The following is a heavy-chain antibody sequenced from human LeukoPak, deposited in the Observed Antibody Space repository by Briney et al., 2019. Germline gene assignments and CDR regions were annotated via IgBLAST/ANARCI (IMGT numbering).Heavy chain of an antibody. CDR1: GGSISSGDYY. CDR3: ASSYGYYYYMDV. V-gene: IGHV4-30-4*08. CDR2: IDYSGST. J-gene: IGHJ6*03. D-gene: IGHD3-10*01. Sequence: PSQTLSLTCTVSGGSISSGDYYWSWIRQPPGKGLEWIGYIDYSGSTYCNPSLKSRNTISEDTSKNQFSLRLSSVTAADTAVYYCASSYGYYYYMDVWGKGTTVTVSS.